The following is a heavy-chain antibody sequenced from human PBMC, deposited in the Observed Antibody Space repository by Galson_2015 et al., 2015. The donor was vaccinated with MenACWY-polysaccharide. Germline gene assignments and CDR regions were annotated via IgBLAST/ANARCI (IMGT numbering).Heavy chain of an antibody. D-gene: IGHD2-2*01. V-gene: IGHV3-15*01. CDR2: IKSKTDGGTT. Sequence: SLRLSCAASGFTVSSNYMSWVLQAPGKGLEWVGRIKSKTDGGTTDYAAPVKGRFTISRDDSKNTLYLQMNSLKTEDTAVYYCTTEAAIVVVPAAKTIIWGQGTMVTVSS. CDR1: GFTVSSNY. CDR3: TTEAAIVVVPAAKTII. J-gene: IGHJ3*02.